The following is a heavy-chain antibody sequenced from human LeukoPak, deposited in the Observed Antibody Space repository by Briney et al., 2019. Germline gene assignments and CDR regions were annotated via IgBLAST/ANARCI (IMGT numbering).Heavy chain of an antibody. D-gene: IGHD6-19*01. CDR2: IYTSGSP. V-gene: IGHV4-4*07. CDR1: GGSSIGYY. CDR3: AREKAGALDY. J-gene: IGHJ4*02. Sequence: SETLSLTCIVSGGSSIGYYWSWIRQPAGKGLEWIGRIYTSGSPNYTPSLKSRVTISVDKSKNQLSLQLSSVTAADTAVYYCAREKAGALDYGGQGSLVTVSS.